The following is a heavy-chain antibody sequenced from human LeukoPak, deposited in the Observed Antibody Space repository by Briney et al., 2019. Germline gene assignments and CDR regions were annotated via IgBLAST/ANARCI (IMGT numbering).Heavy chain of an antibody. CDR1: GFTFSSYS. V-gene: IGHV3-21*01. D-gene: IGHD3-3*01. CDR2: ISSSSSYI. CDR3: ARGYYDFWSGPSSDY. J-gene: IGHJ4*02. Sequence: GGSLRLSCAASGFTFSSYSMNWVRQGPGKGLEWVSSISSSSSYIYYADSVKGRFTISRDNAKNSLYLQMNSLRAEDTAVYYCARGYYDFWSGPSSDYWGQGTLVTVSS.